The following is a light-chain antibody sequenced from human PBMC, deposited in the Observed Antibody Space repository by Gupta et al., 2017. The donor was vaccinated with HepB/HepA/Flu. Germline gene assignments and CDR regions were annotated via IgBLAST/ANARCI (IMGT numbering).Light chain of an antibody. CDR2: GAS. CDR3: QQYDNWPPLT. J-gene: IGKJ4*01. Sequence: EVVMTQSPATLSLSPGERATLSCRASQSVSSKLAWYQQKPGQAPRLLIYGASTRATGIPARFSGSGSGTEFTLTISSLQSEDFGLYCCQQYDNWPPLTFGGGTKVEIK. CDR1: QSVSSK. V-gene: IGKV3-15*01.